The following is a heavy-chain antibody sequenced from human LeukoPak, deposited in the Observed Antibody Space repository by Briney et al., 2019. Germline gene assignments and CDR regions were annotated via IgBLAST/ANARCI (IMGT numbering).Heavy chain of an antibody. CDR1: GFTFSNYA. CDR2: LSGRGDNT. V-gene: IGHV3-23*01. CDR3: AKAYYYGSGSYYVAFDC. D-gene: IGHD3-10*01. J-gene: IGHJ4*02. Sequence: GRSLRLSCAASGFTFSNYAMTWVRQAPGEGLEWVSSLSGRGDNTSYADSVKGRFTISRDNSENTLHLQMNSLRAEDTAVYYCAKAYYYGSGSYYVAFDCWGQGTLVTVSS.